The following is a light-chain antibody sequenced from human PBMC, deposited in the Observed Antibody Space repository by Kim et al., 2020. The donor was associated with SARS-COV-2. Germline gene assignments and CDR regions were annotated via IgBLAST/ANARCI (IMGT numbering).Light chain of an antibody. Sequence: SYELTQPSSVSVSPGQTARITSSGDVLAKKYARWFQQKPGQAPVLVIYKDSERPSGIPERFSGSSSGTTVTLTISGAQVEDEADYYCYSAADNKQGVFGGGTQLTVL. CDR3: YSAADNKQGV. V-gene: IGLV3-27*01. CDR2: KDS. J-gene: IGLJ3*02. CDR1: VLAKKY.